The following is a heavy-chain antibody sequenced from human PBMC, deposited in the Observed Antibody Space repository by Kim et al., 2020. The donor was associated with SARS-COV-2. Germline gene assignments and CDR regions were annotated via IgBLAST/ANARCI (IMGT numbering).Heavy chain of an antibody. J-gene: IGHJ4*02. D-gene: IGHD3-22*01. Sequence: SQTLSLTCAISGDSVSSNSAAWNWIRQSPSRGLEWLGRTYYRSKWYNDYAVSVKSRITINPDTSKNQFSLQLNSVTPEDTAVYYCARAPLAYYYDSSGYYDFDYWGQGTLVTVSS. CDR1: GDSVSSNSAA. CDR2: TYYRSKWYN. V-gene: IGHV6-1*01. CDR3: ARAPLAYYYDSSGYYDFDY.